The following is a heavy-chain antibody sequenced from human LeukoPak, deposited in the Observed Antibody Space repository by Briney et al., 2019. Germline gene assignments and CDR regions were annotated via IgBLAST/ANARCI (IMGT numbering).Heavy chain of an antibody. CDR1: GLTFSSYS. Sequence: GGSLRRSCAASGLTFSSYSMNWVRKAPGKGLEWVSSISSSSSYIYYADSVKGRFTISRDNAKNSLYLQMNSLRAEDTAMYYCARPSAVGENYWGQGTLVTVSS. V-gene: IGHV3-21*01. J-gene: IGHJ4*02. CDR3: ARPSAVGENY. D-gene: IGHD3-10*01. CDR2: ISSSSSYI.